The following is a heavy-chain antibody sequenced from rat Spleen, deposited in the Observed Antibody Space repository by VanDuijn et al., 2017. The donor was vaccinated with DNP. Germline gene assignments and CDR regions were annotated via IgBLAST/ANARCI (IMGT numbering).Heavy chain of an antibody. V-gene: IGHV3-3*01. CDR1: GYSITSCCR. CDR3: ARGANTIAVIPLFDY. Sequence: VQLQESGPGLVEPSQSLSLTCSVTGYSITSCCRWTWIRKFPGHKLEWMGYINSAGSIEYNPSLKGRISITSDTSKNQFFLQVNSVTTDDTATYYCARGANTIAVIPLFDYWGQGVVVTVSS. CDR2: INSAGSI. J-gene: IGHJ2*01. D-gene: IGHD1-2*01.